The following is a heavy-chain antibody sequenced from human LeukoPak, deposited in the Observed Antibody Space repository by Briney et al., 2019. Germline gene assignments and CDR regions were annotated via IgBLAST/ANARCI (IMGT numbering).Heavy chain of an antibody. CDR2: YSGGTT. CDR3: ARDDRIAAAGTFDY. Sequence: GGSLRLSCAASGFTVSNSFMSWVRQAPGKGLEWVSVYSGGTTYYADSVNGRFTISRDNSKNTLYLQMNSLRAEDTALYYCARDDRIAAAGTFDYWGQGTLVTVSS. D-gene: IGHD6-13*01. CDR1: GFTVSNSF. J-gene: IGHJ4*02. V-gene: IGHV3-53*01.